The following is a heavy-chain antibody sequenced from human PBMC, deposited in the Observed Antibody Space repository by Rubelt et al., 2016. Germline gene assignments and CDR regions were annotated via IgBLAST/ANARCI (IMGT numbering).Heavy chain of an antibody. Sequence: QVQLVQSGAEVKKPGSSVKVSCKASGGTFSSYAISWVRQAPGQGLEWMGGIIPIFGTANYAQKFQGRVTITAEESTSTAYMELSSLRSEDTAVYYCARELVPAAPGFYYGMDVWGQGTTVTVSS. D-gene: IGHD2-2*01. J-gene: IGHJ6*02. CDR2: IIPIFGTA. CDR1: GGTFSSYA. CDR3: ARELVPAAPGFYYGMDV. V-gene: IGHV1-69*01.